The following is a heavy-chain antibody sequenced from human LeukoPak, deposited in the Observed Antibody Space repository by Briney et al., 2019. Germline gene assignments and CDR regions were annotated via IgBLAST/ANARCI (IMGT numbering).Heavy chain of an antibody. J-gene: IGHJ4*02. CDR3: ARVREWEEISGAIPDYFDY. D-gene: IGHD3-3*01. Sequence: ASVKVSCKTSGYTFTGHFMNWVRQAPEQGLEWMGWIKPKSGATAYAQRFQGRVTMTRDTAINTVYLEVSGLTPDDTAVYYCARVREWEEISGAIPDYFDYWGQGTLITVSS. CDR1: GYTFTGHF. CDR2: IKPKSGAT. V-gene: IGHV1-2*02.